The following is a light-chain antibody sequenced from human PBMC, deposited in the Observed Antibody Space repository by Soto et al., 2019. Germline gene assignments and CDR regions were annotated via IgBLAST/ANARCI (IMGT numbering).Light chain of an antibody. CDR2: MGS. CDR1: QSLLHSNGYNY. V-gene: IGKV2-28*01. Sequence: DIVMTQSPLSLPVTPGDPASISCRSSQSLLHSNGYNYLDWYLQKPGQSPQVLIYMGSNRASGVPDRFSGSGSGTDFTLKVSRVEAEDVGVYYCMQALQTPLTFGGGTKVEIK. J-gene: IGKJ4*01. CDR3: MQALQTPLT.